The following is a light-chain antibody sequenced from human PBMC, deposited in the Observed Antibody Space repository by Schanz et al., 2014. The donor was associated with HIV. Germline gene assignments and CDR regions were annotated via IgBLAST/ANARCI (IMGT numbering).Light chain of an antibody. CDR3: QQLNTYPPWT. CDR1: QTVSSNS. J-gene: IGKJ1*01. CDR2: GAS. Sequence: ETVLTQSPGSLSLSPGERATLSCRASQTVSSNSLGWYQQKPGQAPRLLIYGASSRATGIPDRFSGSGSGTDFTLTISSLQPEDFATYYCQQLNTYPPWTFGQGTKVEVK. V-gene: IGKV3-20*01.